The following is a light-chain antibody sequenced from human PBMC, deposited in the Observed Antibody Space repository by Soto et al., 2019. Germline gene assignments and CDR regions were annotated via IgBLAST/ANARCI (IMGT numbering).Light chain of an antibody. Sequence: DIQMTQSPSSLSASVGDRVTITCRASQSIRNYLNWHRQKPGDAPKLLIYAASTLQPGVPPRFSGSGSGTECTLPISSMQPKDFATYYCQQSYSTPQSFGQGTKVEIK. CDR1: QSIRNY. CDR2: AAS. J-gene: IGKJ1*01. V-gene: IGKV1-39*01. CDR3: QQSYSTPQS.